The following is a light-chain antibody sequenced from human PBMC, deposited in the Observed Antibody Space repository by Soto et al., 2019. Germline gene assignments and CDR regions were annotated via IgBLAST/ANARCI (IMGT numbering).Light chain of an antibody. V-gene: IGKV4-1*01. CDR3: QQYYNTPYT. J-gene: IGKJ2*01. Sequence: DIVMTQSPDSLAVSLGERATINCKSNRTLFYPSNNKTYLAWYQQKAGQPPKLLIYWASMRKSVVPDRFSGSGSGTDFTLTISSLQDEDVAQFYCQQYYNTPYTFGQGTKLEIK. CDR1: RTLFYPSNNKTY. CDR2: WAS.